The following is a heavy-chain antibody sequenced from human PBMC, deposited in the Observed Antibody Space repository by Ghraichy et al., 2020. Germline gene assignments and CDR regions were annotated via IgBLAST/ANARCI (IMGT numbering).Heavy chain of an antibody. J-gene: IGHJ4*02. CDR2: IWYDGSNK. CDR3: ARSPPYNTRFYFDY. Sequence: GGSLRLSCAASGFTFSSNGMHWVRQAPGKGLEWVAVIWYDGSNKYYADSVKGRFTISRDNSKNTLYLQMNSLRAEDTAVYYCARSPPYNTRFYFDYWGQGTLVTVSS. D-gene: IGHD5-24*01. CDR1: GFTFSSNG. V-gene: IGHV3-33*01.